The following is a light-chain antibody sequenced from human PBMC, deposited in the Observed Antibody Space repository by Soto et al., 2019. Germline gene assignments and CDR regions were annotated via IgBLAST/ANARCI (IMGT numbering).Light chain of an antibody. CDR1: SSDVGGYNY. CDR2: DVS. J-gene: IGLJ7*01. V-gene: IGLV2-11*01. Sequence: QSVLTQPRSVSGSPGQSVTISCTGTSSDVGGYNYVSWYQQHPGRAPKLMIYDVSKWPSGVPDRFSGSRSGNTASLTISGLQAEDEADYYCSSYAGTYTWVFGGGTQLTVL. CDR3: SSYAGTYTWV.